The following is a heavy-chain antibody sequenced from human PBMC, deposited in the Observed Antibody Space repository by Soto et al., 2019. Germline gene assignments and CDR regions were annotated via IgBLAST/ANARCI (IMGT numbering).Heavy chain of an antibody. CDR1: GGSFSGYY. Sequence: SGTLSLTCAVYGGSFSGYYWSWIRQPPGKGLEWIGEINHSGSTNYNPSLKSRVTISVDTSKNQFSLKLSSVTAADTAVYYCARAGGIVVVPAAPRNSYNWFDPWGQGTLVTVSS. CDR2: INHSGST. V-gene: IGHV4-34*01. J-gene: IGHJ5*02. D-gene: IGHD2-2*01. CDR3: ARAGGIVVVPAAPRNSYNWFDP.